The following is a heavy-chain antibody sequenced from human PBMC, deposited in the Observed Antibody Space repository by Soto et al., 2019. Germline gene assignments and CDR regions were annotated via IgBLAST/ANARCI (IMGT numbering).Heavy chain of an antibody. CDR1: GYSFTNYW. CDR2: IYPGDSDT. CDR3: ARQYCSSTICYKGMDV. D-gene: IGHD2-2*02. J-gene: IGHJ6*04. Sequence: DSLTISVKGSGYSFTNYWIGSVRQMRGKGLEWMGIIYPGDSDTRYSPSFQGQVSISADKSISTAYLQWRSLKASDTAMYYCARQYCSSTICYKGMDVWGEGTTVTVSA. V-gene: IGHV5-51*01.